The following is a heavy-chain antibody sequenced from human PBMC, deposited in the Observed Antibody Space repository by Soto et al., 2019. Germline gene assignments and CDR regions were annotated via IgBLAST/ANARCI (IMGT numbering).Heavy chain of an antibody. D-gene: IGHD2-21*01. J-gene: IGHJ3*02. Sequence: GGSLRLSCAASGFTFSSYWMHWVRQAPGKGLVWVSRINSDGSSTSYADSVKGRFTISRDNAKNTLYLQMNSLRAEDTAVYYCATQYCGGDCYFAFDIWGQGTIVTVSS. CDR3: ATQYCGGDCYFAFDI. CDR1: GFTFSSYW. V-gene: IGHV3-74*01. CDR2: INSDGSST.